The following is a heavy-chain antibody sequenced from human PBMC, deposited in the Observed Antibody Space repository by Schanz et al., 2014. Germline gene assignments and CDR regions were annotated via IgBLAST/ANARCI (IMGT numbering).Heavy chain of an antibody. V-gene: IGHV4-4*07. CDR3: ARVSRGGVFDF. Sequence: QVQLRESGPRLVKPSETLSLNCTVSGDSMKSHYWTWIRQPAGQGLEWVGRIFTGGSSDYNRSFKSRITMSIETSKKYLSLNLKSVTAADTAFYFCARVSRGGVFDFWGPGILVTVSS. CDR1: GDSMKSHY. J-gene: IGHJ4*02. CDR2: IFTGGSS. D-gene: IGHD3-3*01.